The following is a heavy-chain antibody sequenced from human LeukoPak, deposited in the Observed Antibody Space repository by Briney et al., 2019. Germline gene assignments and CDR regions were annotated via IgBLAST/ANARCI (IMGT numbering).Heavy chain of an antibody. CDR2: ISGSGGST. CDR1: GFTFSSYA. V-gene: IGHV3-23*01. D-gene: IGHD3-22*01. J-gene: IGHJ4*02. CDR3: AKHSGFDYYDSSGYSYY. Sequence: VGSLRLSCAASGFTFSSYAMSWVRQAPGKGLEWVSAISGSGGSTYYADSVKGRFTISRDNSKNTLYLQMNSLRAEDTAVYYCAKHSGFDYYDSSGYSYYWGQGTLVTVSS.